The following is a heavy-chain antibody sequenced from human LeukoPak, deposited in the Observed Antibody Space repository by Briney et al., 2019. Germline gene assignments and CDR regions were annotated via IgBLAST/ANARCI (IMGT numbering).Heavy chain of an antibody. V-gene: IGHV4-59*01. CDR1: GGSISSYY. Sequence: PSETLSLTCTVSGGSISSYYWSWIRQPPGKGLEWIGHFYYTGSTNYNPSLKSRVTISVDTSKNQFSLRLSSVTAADTAVYYCASGQFLVSNDYWGQGILVTVSS. CDR3: ASGQFLVSNDY. D-gene: IGHD5/OR15-5a*01. CDR2: FYYTGST. J-gene: IGHJ4*02.